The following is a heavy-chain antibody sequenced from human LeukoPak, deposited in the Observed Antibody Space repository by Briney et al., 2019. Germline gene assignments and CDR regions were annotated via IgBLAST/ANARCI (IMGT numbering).Heavy chain of an antibody. Sequence: SETLSLTCTVSGDSISSYYWSWIRQPAGKGLEWIGRIYTSGSTNYNPSLRSRVTMSVDTSKNQFSLKLSSVTAADTAVYYCARGRDYYDEDDAFDIWGQGTMVTVSS. V-gene: IGHV4-4*07. D-gene: IGHD3-22*01. CDR2: IYTSGST. J-gene: IGHJ3*02. CDR3: ARGRDYYDEDDAFDI. CDR1: GDSISSYY.